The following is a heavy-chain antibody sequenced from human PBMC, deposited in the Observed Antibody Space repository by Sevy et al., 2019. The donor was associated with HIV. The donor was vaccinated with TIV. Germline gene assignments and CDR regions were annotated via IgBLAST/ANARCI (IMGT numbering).Heavy chain of an antibody. CDR2: ISPFHGNT. V-gene: IGHV1-18*01. Sequence: GSVKVSCKASGYSFTTYAITWVRQAPGQGLEWMGWISPFHGNTNYAQKLQGRVSMTTDTSTSTAYMELTSLRSDDTAVYYCARVFGGRLYNGRFDPWGQGTLVTVSS. J-gene: IGHJ5*02. D-gene: IGHD3-16*01. CDR3: ARVFGGRLYNGRFDP. CDR1: GYSFTTYA.